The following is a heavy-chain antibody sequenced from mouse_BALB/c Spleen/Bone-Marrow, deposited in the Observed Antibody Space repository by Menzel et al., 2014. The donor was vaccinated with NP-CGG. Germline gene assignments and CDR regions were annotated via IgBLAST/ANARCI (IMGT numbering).Heavy chain of an antibody. J-gene: IGHJ4*01. V-gene: IGHV1-77*01. CDR3: ADGNYGMDY. Sequence: QVQLQQSGPELVKPGASVKMSCKASGYTFTDYVISWVKQGTGQGLEWIGEIYPGSGSTYYNEKFKGKATLTAVKSSNTAYMQLSSLTSEDSAVYFCADGNYGMDYWGQGTSVTVSS. D-gene: IGHD2-1*01. CDR2: IYPGSGST. CDR1: GYTFTDYV.